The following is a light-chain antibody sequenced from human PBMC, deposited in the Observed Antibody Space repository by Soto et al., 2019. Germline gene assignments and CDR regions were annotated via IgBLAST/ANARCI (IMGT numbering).Light chain of an antibody. V-gene: IGKV1-39*01. CDR2: AAS. Sequence: DIKMSQSPSSLSACVEDRVIITCRASQSISNHLNWYQQKPGKAPKLLIFAASSLQSGVPSRFSGSRSGPDFTLTISSLQPEDFATYYCQQSYSSPPTFGQGTRLIS. CDR3: QQSYSSPPT. CDR1: QSISNH. J-gene: IGKJ1*01.